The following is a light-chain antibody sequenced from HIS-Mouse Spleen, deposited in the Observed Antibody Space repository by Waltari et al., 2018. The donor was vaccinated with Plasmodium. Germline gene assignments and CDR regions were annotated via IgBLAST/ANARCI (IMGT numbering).Light chain of an antibody. CDR3: QQFNSYPLT. J-gene: IGKJ4*01. Sequence: AIQLTQPPSSLPASVADRVTITCRASQGISSALAWYQQKPGKPPKLLIDDAYILESGVPSRFSGSGSWTDFTLTISSLQPEDFATYYCQQFNSYPLTFGGGTKVEIK. CDR2: DAY. CDR1: QGISSA. V-gene: IGKV1-13*02.